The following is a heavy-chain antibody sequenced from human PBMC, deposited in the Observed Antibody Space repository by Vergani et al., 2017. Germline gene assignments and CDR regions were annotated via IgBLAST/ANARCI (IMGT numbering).Heavy chain of an antibody. CDR3: AKAGDYEYFHH. Sequence: EVQLVESGGGLVKPGGSLRLSCAASGFTFSNAWMSWVRQAPGKGLEWVGRIKSKTDGGTTDYAAPVKGRFTISRDDSKNTLYLQMKSLRAEDTAVYYCAKAGDYEYFHHWGQGTLVTVSS. CDR1: GFTFSNAW. D-gene: IGHD2-21*02. J-gene: IGHJ1*01. CDR2: IKSKTDGGTT. V-gene: IGHV3-15*01.